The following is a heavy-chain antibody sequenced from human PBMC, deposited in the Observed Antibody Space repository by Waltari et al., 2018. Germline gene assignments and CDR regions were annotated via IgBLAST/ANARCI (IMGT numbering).Heavy chain of an antibody. CDR3: ARGEGGANEY. D-gene: IGHD1-26*01. CDR1: GFTFRNYE. V-gene: IGHV3-48*03. J-gene: IGHJ4*02. CDR2: MSSGASII. Sequence: EVQLVESGGGLVQPGGSLRLFCAASGFTFRNYEMNWVRQAPGKGLGWVAYMSSGASIIYYADSVKGRVTISRDNAKNSVYLQMSSLRAEDTAIYYCARGEGGANEYWGQGTLVTVSA.